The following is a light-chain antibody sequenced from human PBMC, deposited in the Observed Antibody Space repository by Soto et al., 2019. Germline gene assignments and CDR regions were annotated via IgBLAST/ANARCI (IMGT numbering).Light chain of an antibody. V-gene: IGKV1D-12*01. Sequence: IHMTLSPSSVSASIGYRVTITCRASEDIVRWSAWYQQKHGNAPKLMIYAASAVQSGVPSRFSGSGYGTDFNLTISSLQTEDFATYYCQQANSFPITFGQGTRLEIK. CDR1: EDIVRW. CDR3: QQANSFPIT. CDR2: AAS. J-gene: IGKJ5*01.